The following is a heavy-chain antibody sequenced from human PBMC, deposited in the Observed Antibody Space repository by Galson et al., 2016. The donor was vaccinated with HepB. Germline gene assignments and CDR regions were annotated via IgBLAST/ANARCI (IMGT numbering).Heavy chain of an antibody. CDR3: TTRGPRTLLLAELSPSSSDY. CDR1: GFTFSDAW. J-gene: IGHJ4*02. V-gene: IGHV3-15*07. Sequence: SLRLSCAASGFTFSDAWMKWVRQAPGKGLEWVGRIKRKNDGGTTDYAAPVKGRFTISRDDSKNTLFLQMNSLKTEDTAVYYCTTRGPRTLLLAELSPSSSDYWGQGTLVTVSS. D-gene: IGHD3-16*02. CDR2: IKRKNDGGTT.